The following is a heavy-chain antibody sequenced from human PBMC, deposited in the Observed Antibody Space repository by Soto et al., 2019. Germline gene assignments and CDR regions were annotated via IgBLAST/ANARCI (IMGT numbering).Heavy chain of an antibody. V-gene: IGHV4-39*01. D-gene: IGHD3-22*01. CDR3: ARIDYDSSGYPLVH. CDR1: GGSISSSSYY. Sequence: PSETLSLTCTVSGGSISSSSYYWGWILQPPGKGLEWIGSIYYSGSTYYNPSLKSRVTISVDTSKNQFSLKLSSVTAADTAVYYCARIDYDSSGYPLVHWGQGTLVTVSS. CDR2: IYYSGST. J-gene: IGHJ4*02.